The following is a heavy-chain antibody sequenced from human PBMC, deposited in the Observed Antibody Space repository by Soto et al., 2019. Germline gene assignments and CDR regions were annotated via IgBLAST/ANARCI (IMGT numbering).Heavy chain of an antibody. D-gene: IGHD4-17*01. CDR1: GFSLSTSGMR. CDR2: IDWDDDK. J-gene: IGHJ4*02. Sequence: SGPTLVNPTQTLTLTCTFSGFSLSTSGMRVSWIRQPPGKALEWLARIDWDDDKFYSTSLKTRLTISKDTSKNQVVLTMTNMDPVDTVTYCCARTDYGGNPWYFDDQGQGTPATVSS. V-gene: IGHV2-70*04. CDR3: ARTDYGGNPWYFDD.